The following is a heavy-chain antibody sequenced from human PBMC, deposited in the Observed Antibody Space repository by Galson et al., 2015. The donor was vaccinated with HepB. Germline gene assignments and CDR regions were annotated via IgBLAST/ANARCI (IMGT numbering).Heavy chain of an antibody. J-gene: IGHJ4*02. CDR1: GFTFSDYY. CDR3: ARQRVDSRRYQQDFDY. V-gene: IGHV3-11*06. CDR2: LNGGSSHT. D-gene: IGHD3-22*01. Sequence: SLRLSCAASGFTFSDYYMSWVRQAPGKGLEWVSYLNGGSSHTNYADSVKGRFTISRDNAKNSLFLQMNSLRAEDMAIYYCARQRVDSRRYQQDFDYWGQGILVPVSS.